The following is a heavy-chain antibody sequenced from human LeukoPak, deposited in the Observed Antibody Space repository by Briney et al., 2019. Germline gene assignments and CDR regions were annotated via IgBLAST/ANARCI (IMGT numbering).Heavy chain of an antibody. CDR1: GYTFTSYY. J-gene: IGHJ4*02. V-gene: IGHV1-46*01. CDR3: ARAGIPGIAVAARTKNFDY. D-gene: IGHD6-19*01. CDR2: INPSGGST. Sequence: ASVKVSCKASGYTFTSYYMHWVRQAPGQGLEWMGIINPSGGSTSYAQKFQGRVTMTRDMSTSTVYMELSSLRSEDTAVYYCARAGIPGIAVAARTKNFDYWGQGTLVTVSS.